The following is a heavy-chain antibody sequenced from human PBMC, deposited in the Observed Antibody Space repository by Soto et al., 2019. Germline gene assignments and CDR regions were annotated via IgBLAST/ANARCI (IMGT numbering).Heavy chain of an antibody. CDR1: GLTFSTYG. V-gene: IGHV3-30*18. D-gene: IGHD3-10*01. CDR2: ISYDGYLK. CDR3: AKDFKVSGSHYGTLNYYYGMDV. J-gene: IGHJ6*02. Sequence: GGSLRLSCAASGLTFSTYGMQWARQAPGKGLEWVAVISYDGYLKYYVDAVKGRFTVARDNSKNTLFLEMNSLRVEDTAVYFCAKDFKVSGSHYGTLNYYYGMDVWGQGTTVTVSS.